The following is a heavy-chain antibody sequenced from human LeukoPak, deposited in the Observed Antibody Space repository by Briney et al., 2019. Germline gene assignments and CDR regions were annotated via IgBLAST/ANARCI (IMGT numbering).Heavy chain of an antibody. CDR1: GGSFSGYY. D-gene: IGHD6-13*01. CDR3: ARFSSIAAAFDY. J-gene: IGHJ4*02. V-gene: IGHV4-34*01. CDR2: INHSGST. Sequence: SETLSLTCAVYGGSFSGYYWSWIRQPPGKGLEWIGEINHSGSTNYNPSLKSRVTISVDTSKNQFSLKLSSVTAADTAVYYCARFSSIAAAFDYWGQGTLVTVSS.